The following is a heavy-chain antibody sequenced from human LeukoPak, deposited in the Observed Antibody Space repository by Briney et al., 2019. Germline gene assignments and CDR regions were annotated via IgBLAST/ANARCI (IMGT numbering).Heavy chain of an antibody. D-gene: IGHD3/OR15-3a*01. CDR3: ARDRDWAFDY. V-gene: IGHV3-48*02. Sequence: GGSLRLSCAASGFTFNSYSLNWARQAPGKGLEWLSYIKSDRTTIYYANSLKGRFTITRDNARNSLYPQMNSLRDEDTAVYYCARDRDWAFDYWGPGTLVTVSP. CDR2: IKSDRTTI. J-gene: IGHJ4*02. CDR1: GFTFNSYS.